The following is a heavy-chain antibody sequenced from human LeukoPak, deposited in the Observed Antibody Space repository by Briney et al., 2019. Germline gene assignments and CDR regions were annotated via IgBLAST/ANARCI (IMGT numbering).Heavy chain of an antibody. D-gene: IGHD4-11*01. V-gene: IGHV1-69*04. CDR3: ARDETVRGYYYYGMDV. CDR2: IIPILGIA. J-gene: IGHJ6*02. CDR1: GGTFSSYA. Sequence: ASVKVSCKASGGTFSSYAISWVRQAPGQGLEWMGRIIPILGIANYAQKFQGRVTITADKSTSTAYMELSSLRSDDTAVYYCARDETVRGYYYYGMDVWGQGTTVTVSS.